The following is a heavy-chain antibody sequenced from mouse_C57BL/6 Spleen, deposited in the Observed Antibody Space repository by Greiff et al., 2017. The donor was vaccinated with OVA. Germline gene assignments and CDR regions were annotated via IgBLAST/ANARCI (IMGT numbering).Heavy chain of an antibody. Sequence: VQVVESGAELVRPGASVKLSCKASGYTFTDYYINWVKQRPGQGLEWIARIYPGSGNTYYNEKFKGKATLTAEKSSSTAYMQLSSLTSEDSAVYFCARSYYSNYYAMDYWGQGTSVTVSS. D-gene: IGHD2-5*01. CDR3: ARSYYSNYYAMDY. CDR1: GYTFTDYY. CDR2: IYPGSGNT. V-gene: IGHV1-76*01. J-gene: IGHJ4*01.